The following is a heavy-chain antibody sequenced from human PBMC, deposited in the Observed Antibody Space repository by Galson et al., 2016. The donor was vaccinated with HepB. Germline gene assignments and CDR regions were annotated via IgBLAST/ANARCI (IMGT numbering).Heavy chain of an antibody. CDR3: ARHHSNSGYYMDV. CDR2: IGSSRSYT. Sequence: SLRLSCAASGFTFSDYYMSWIRQTPGKGLEWVSSIGSSRSYTNYADSVKGRFTISRDNARNSLYLQMNSLRAVDTAVYYCARHHSNSGYYMDVWGQGATVTVSS. CDR1: GFTFSDYY. D-gene: IGHD4-11*01. J-gene: IGHJ6*03. V-gene: IGHV3-11*06.